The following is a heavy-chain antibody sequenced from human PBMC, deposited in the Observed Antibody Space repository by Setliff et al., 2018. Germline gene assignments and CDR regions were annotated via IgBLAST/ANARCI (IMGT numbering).Heavy chain of an antibody. V-gene: IGHV4-34*01. CDR1: GGTFSDYY. CDR3: ARGRNIAARLLDS. CDR2: INHRGST. J-gene: IGHJ4*02. D-gene: IGHD6-6*01. Sequence: SETLSLTCAAYGGTFSDYYWTWIRQPPGKGLEWVGEINHRGSTNYNPSLKSRATISIDTSKDQFSLKLISMSAADTAVYFCARGRNIAARLLDSWGQGALVTVSS.